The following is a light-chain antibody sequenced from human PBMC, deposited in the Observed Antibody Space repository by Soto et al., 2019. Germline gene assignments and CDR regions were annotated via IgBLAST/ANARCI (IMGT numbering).Light chain of an antibody. CDR3: SSYAGSARIL. CDR2: EVS. J-gene: IGLJ2*01. Sequence: QSALTQPPSASGSPGQSVTISCTGTSSDVGGYNYVSWYQQHPDKAPTLIIYEVSKRPSGVPDRFSGSKSGNTASLTVSGLQAVDEADYYCSSYAGSARILFGGGTKLTVL. V-gene: IGLV2-8*01. CDR1: SSDVGGYNY.